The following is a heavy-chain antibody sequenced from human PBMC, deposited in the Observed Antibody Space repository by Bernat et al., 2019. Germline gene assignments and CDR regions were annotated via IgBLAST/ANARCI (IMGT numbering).Heavy chain of an antibody. D-gene: IGHD3-9*01. CDR2: IIPIRGIA. J-gene: IGHJ4*02. CDR3: ARPEGGNYGILTGYRFDY. V-gene: IGHV1-69*04. CDR1: GGTFSSYA. Sequence: QVQLVQSGAEVKKPGSSVKVSCKASGGTFSSYAISWVRQAPGQGLEWMGRIIPIRGIANYAQKFPGRVTITADKSTSTGYRELSSLRSEDTAAYYCARPEGGNYGILTGYRFDYWGQGTLVTVSS.